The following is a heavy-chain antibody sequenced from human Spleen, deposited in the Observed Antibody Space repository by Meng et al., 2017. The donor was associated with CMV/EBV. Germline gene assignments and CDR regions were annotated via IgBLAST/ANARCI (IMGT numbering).Heavy chain of an antibody. V-gene: IGHV4-34*01. D-gene: IGHD3-10*01. CDR1: VAAFSGYY. CDR2: INRSGST. J-gene: IGHJ4*02. CDR3: ARSRSFGVPGENY. Sequence: GGNVAAFSGYYWSWIRQPPGKGLEWIEEINRSGSTNYSPSLRSRVTISVDTSKNQFSLKLSSVTAADTAVYYCARSRSFGVPGENYWGQGTLVTVSS.